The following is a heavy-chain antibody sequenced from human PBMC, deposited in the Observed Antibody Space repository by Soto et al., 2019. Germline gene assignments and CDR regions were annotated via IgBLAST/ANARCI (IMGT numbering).Heavy chain of an antibody. CDR3: ARSYCSGGSCYSDY. J-gene: IGHJ4*02. D-gene: IGHD2-15*01. Sequence: SETLSLTCTVSGGSISSSSYYWGWIRQPPGKGLEWIQSFYYGGSTYYKPSLKSRVTISVDTSKNQFSLKLSSVTAADTAVYYCARSYCSGGSCYSDYWGQGTLVTVSS. CDR2: FYYGGST. V-gene: IGHV4-39*01. CDR1: GGSISSSSYY.